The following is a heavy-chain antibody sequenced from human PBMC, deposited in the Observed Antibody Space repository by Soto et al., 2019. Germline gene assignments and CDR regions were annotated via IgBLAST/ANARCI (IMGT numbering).Heavy chain of an antibody. D-gene: IGHD2-15*01. CDR2: ICPGDSDT. CDR1: RITRHW. CDR3: ARFIVVGVGARYYYYGMDV. V-gene: IGHV5-51*01. Sequence: RITRHWRGRVRKMTGKGLEWMGIICPGDSDTRYSQSLQGQVTISADKSISTAYLQWSSLKASDTAMYYCARFIVVGVGARYYYYGMDVWGQRTRVTVSS. J-gene: IGHJ6*01.